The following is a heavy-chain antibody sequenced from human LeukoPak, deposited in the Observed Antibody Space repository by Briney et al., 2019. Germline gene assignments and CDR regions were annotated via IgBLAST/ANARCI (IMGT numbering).Heavy chain of an antibody. V-gene: IGHV3-7*05. J-gene: IGHJ4*02. CDR2: IKQDGSEK. CDR3: TRDRSGQD. D-gene: IGHD1-1*01. Sequence: GGSLRLSCAASGFTFSSYWMSWVRQAPGQGLQWVANIKQDGSEKYYVDSVKGRFTISRDNAKNSLYLQMNSLRAEDTAVYYWTRDRSGQDWGQGTLVTVSS. CDR1: GFTFSSYW.